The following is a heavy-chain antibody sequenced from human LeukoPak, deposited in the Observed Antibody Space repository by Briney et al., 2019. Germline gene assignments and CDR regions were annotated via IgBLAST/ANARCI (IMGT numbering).Heavy chain of an antibody. CDR3: TRSDFWSPNWFDP. CDR2: IRSKANSYAT. D-gene: IGHD3-3*01. CDR1: GFAFSGSA. Sequence: GGSLRLSCAASGFAFSGSAVHWVRQASGKGLEWVGRIRSKANSYATAYAASVKGRFTISRDDSKNTAYLQMNSLKAEDTAVYYCTRSDFWSPNWFDPWGQGTLVTVSS. V-gene: IGHV3-73*01. J-gene: IGHJ5*02.